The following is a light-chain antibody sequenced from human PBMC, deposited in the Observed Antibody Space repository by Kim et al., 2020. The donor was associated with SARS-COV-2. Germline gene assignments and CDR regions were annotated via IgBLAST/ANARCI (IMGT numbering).Light chain of an antibody. J-gene: IGKJ5*01. CDR2: NAS. CDR1: QDIRND. V-gene: IGKV1-17*01. CDR3: LQHSTYPIT. Sequence: ASVGDRVTMTCRASQDIRNDLGWYQQNPGRAPKRLIYNASSLQSGVPSRFSGSGSGTEFALTISSVQPEDFATYYCLQHSTYPITFGQGTRLEIK.